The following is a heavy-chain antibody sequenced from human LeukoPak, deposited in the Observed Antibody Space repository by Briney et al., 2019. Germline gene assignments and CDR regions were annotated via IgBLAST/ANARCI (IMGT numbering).Heavy chain of an antibody. CDR2: IYYSGST. D-gene: IGHD3-10*01. CDR1: GGSISSYY. J-gene: IGHJ6*03. V-gene: IGHV4-59*01. CDR3: ARVAEVRGVPTSLYYYYYMDV. Sequence: SETLSLTCTVSGGSISSYYWSWIRQPPGKGLEWIGYIYYSGSTNYNPSLKSRVTISVDTSKNQFSLKLSSVTAADTAVYYRARVAEVRGVPTSLYYYYYMDVWGKGTTVTVSS.